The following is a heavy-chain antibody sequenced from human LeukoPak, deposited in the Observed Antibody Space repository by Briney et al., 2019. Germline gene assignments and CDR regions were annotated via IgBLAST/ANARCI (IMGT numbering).Heavy chain of an antibody. V-gene: IGHV4-39*07. CDR2: IYYSGST. Sequence: SETLSLTCTVSGGSISSSSYYWGWIRQPPGKGLEWIGSIYYSGSTYYNPSLKSRVTISVDTSKNQFSLKLSSVTAADTAVYYCARESSGYLVYYYYHMDVWGKGTTVTVSS. CDR1: GGSISSSSYY. D-gene: IGHD5-12*01. CDR3: ARESSGYLVYYYYHMDV. J-gene: IGHJ6*03.